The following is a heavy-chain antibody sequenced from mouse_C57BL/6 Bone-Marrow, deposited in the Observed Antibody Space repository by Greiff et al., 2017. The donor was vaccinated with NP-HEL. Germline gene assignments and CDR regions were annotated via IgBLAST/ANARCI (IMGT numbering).Heavy chain of an antibody. V-gene: IGHV1-82*01. CDR3: ARSFGGY. Sequence: VKLQQSGPELVKPGASVKISCKASGYAFSSSWMNWVKQRPGKGLEWIGRIYPGDGDTNYNGKFKGKATLTADKSSSTAYMQLSSLTSEDSAVYFCARSFGGYWGQGTTLTVSS. CDR2: IYPGDGDT. CDR1: GYAFSSSW. J-gene: IGHJ2*01.